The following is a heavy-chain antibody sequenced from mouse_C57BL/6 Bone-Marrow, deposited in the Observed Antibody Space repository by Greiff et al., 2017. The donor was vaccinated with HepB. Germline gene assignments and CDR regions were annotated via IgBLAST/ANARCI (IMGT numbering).Heavy chain of an antibody. CDR3: ARFGNLSYWYFDV. CDR1: GYTFTSYW. V-gene: IGHV1-69*01. Sequence: QVQLQQPGAELVMPGASVKLSCKASGYTFTSYWMHWVKQRPGQGLEWIGEIDPSDSYTNYNQKFKGKSTLTVDKSSSTAYMQLSSLTSEDSAVYYCARFGNLSYWYFDVWGTGTTVTVSS. J-gene: IGHJ1*03. D-gene: IGHD2-1*01. CDR2: IDPSDSYT.